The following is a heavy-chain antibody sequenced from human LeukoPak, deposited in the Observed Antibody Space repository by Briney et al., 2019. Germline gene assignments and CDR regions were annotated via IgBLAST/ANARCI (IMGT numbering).Heavy chain of an antibody. CDR2: IWHDGSNK. D-gene: IGHD1-14*01. V-gene: IGHV3-33*01. Sequence: PGGSLRLSCAGSGFPFSSFGIHRVRQAPGKGLEWVAVIWHDGSNKYYADSVQGRFTISRDNSKNTLYLQMNSLRVEDSVIYYCARDQLSETFDIWGQGTMVTVSS. J-gene: IGHJ3*02. CDR3: ARDQLSETFDI. CDR1: GFPFSSFG.